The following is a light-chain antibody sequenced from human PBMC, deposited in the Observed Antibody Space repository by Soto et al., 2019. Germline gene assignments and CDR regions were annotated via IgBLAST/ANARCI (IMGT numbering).Light chain of an antibody. J-gene: IGKJ4*01. CDR1: QSLVHSDGIAY. CDR2: AAS. V-gene: IGKV1-39*01. CDR3: QQSYSTPRA. Sequence: MTQSPLSLPVTLGQPASISCRSNQSLVHSDGIAYFSWYQQMPGKAPNLLIYAASSLQSGVPSRFSGSGSGTDFTLTISSLQPEDFATYYCQQSYSTPRAFGGGTKVDIK.